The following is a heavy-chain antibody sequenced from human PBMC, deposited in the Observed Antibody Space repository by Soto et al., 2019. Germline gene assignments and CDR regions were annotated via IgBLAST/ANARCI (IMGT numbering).Heavy chain of an antibody. CDR2: GSYSGTT. D-gene: IGHD4-17*01. CDR1: GVSVNSGSFY. V-gene: IGHV4-61*01. J-gene: IGHJ4*02. CDR3: ARGATVTQYDY. Sequence: QVQLQESGPGLVKPSETLSLTCTVSGVSVNSGSFYWAWIRQPPGKGLEGIGFGSYSGTTNYKPSLKSRVTISVDTSRSQISLKVTSLTAADTAVYYCARGATVTQYDYWGQGTLVTVSS.